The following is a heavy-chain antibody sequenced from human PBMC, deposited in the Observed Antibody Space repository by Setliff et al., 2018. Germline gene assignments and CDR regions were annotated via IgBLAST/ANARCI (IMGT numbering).Heavy chain of an antibody. V-gene: IGHV4-59*08. CDR3: ARHSYTRDPFDY. CDR1: GGSISSYY. CDR2: VHYSGST. D-gene: IGHD1-20*01. J-gene: IGHJ4*02. Sequence: SETLSLTCTVSGGSISSYYWSWIWQPPGKGLEWIGYVHYSGSTNYNPSLKSXXXXSVXXXXXXXXXXXXSVTAADTAVYYCARHSYTRDPFDYWGQGTLVTVSS.